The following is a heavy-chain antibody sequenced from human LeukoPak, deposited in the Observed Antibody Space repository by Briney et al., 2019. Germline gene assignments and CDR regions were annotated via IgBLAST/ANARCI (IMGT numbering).Heavy chain of an antibody. Sequence: ASVKVSCKASGYTFTGYYMHWVRQAPGQGLEWMGWINPNSGGTNYAQKLQGRVTMTTDTSTSTAYMELRSLRSDDTAVYYCARGDFWSGYSYFDYWGQGTLVTVSS. CDR3: ARGDFWSGYSYFDY. J-gene: IGHJ4*02. CDR1: GYTFTGYY. D-gene: IGHD3-3*01. V-gene: IGHV1-2*02. CDR2: INPNSGGT.